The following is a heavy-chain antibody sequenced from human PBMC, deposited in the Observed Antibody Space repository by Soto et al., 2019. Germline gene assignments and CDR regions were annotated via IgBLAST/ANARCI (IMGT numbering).Heavy chain of an antibody. J-gene: IGHJ6*02. CDR2: ISISSNYI. CDR1: GFTFSSYD. V-gene: IGHV3-21*01. CDR3: AGPEGYYYGLDV. Sequence: PGGSLRLSCAASGFTFSSYDMNWVRQAPGKGLEWVSFISISSNYIYYADAVKGRFTISRDNARNSLYLQMNSLRAEDTAVYYCAGPEGYYYGLDVWGQVTTVTVSS.